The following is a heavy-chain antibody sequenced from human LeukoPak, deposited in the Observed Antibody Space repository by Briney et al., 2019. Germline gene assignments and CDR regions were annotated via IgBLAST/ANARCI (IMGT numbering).Heavy chain of an antibody. V-gene: IGHV3-30-3*01. CDR3: ASGPIVVVPAAPMGYYYYGMDV. CDR1: GFTFSSYV. J-gene: IGHJ6*02. CDR2: ISYDGSNK. D-gene: IGHD2-2*01. Sequence: GGSLRLSCAASGFTFSSYVMHWVRQAPGKGLEWVAVISYDGSNKYYADSVKGRFTISRDNSKNTLYLQMNSLRAEDTAVYYCASGPIVVVPAAPMGYYYYGMDVWGQGTTVTVSS.